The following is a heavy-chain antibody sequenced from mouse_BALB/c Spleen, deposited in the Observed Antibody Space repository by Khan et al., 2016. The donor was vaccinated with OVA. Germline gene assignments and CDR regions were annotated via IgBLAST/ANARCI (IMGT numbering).Heavy chain of an antibody. CDR3: ASSYYYSSSYGYYFDY. CDR1: GFTFSSYG. Sequence: EVELVESGGDLVKPGGSLKLSCAASGFTFSSYGMSWVRQTPDKRLEWVATISSGGSYTYYPDSVKGRFTISRENAKNTLYLQMSSLKSEDTAMYYCASSYYYSSSYGYYFDYWGQGTTLTVSS. CDR2: ISSGGSYT. D-gene: IGHD1-1*01. V-gene: IGHV5-6*01. J-gene: IGHJ2*01.